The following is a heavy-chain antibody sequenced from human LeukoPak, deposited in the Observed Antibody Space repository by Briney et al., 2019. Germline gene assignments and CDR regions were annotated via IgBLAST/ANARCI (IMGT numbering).Heavy chain of an antibody. D-gene: IGHD5-18*01. V-gene: IGHV3-23*01. CDR3: AKDGGYSYGYPVDY. J-gene: IGHJ4*02. CDR1: GFTFSSYA. CDR2: ISGSGGST. Sequence: GGSLRLSCAASGFTFSSYAMSWVHQAPGKGLEWVSAISGSGGSTYYADSVKGRFTISRDNSKNTLYLQMNSLRAEDTAVYYCAKDGGYSYGYPVDYWGQGTLVTVSS.